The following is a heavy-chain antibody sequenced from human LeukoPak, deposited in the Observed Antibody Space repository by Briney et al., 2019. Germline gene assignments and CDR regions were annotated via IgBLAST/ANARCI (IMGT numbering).Heavy chain of an antibody. J-gene: IGHJ4*02. V-gene: IGHV1-2*02. CDR1: GYTFTGYY. Sequence: ASVKVSCKASGYTFTGYYMHWVRQAPGQGLEWMGWINPNSGGTNYAQKFQGRVTMTRDTSLSTAYMELSRLRSDDTAVYYCARGPPSLYCGGDCYSSDYWGQGTLVTVSS. CDR3: ARGPPSLYCGGDCYSSDY. D-gene: IGHD2-21*01. CDR2: INPNSGGT.